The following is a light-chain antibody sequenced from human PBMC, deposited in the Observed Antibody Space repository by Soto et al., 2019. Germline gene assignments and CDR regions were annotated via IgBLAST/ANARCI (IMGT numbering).Light chain of an antibody. CDR1: QSLLHSNGFNY. CDR2: LGS. Sequence: DTVMTQSPLSLPVTPGEPASISCRSSQSLLHSNGFNYLDWYLQKPGQSPQLLIYLGSNRASGVPDRFSGSGSGTDFTLKISRVEADDVGVYFSMQALQTPHFGQGTKLEIK. CDR3: MQALQTPH. J-gene: IGKJ2*01. V-gene: IGKV2-28*01.